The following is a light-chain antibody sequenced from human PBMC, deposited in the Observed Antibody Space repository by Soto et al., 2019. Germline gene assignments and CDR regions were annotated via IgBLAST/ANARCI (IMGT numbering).Light chain of an antibody. Sequence: QSALTQPASVSGSPGQSITIYCTGTSGDVGGYKFVSWYQQHPGKAPKLMIYEVSNRPSGVSSRFSGSKSGNTASLTISGLQAEDEADYFCCSYTGNSYVFGNGTKLTVL. CDR1: SGDVGGYKF. CDR2: EVS. V-gene: IGLV2-14*01. J-gene: IGLJ1*01. CDR3: CSYTGNSYV.